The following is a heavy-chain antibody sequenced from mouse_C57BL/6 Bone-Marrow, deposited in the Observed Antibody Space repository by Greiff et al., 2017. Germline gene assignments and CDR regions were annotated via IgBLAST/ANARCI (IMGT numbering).Heavy chain of an antibody. Sequence: VQLQQSGAELVKPGASVKLSCTASGFNIKDYYMHWVKPRTEQGLAWIGRIDPEDGETKYAPKFPGKATITADTSSNTAYPQRSSLTSEDTAVYYCARGVYYGSSGAMDNCGQGTSDTVSS. CDR2: IDPEDGET. CDR1: GFNIKDYY. D-gene: IGHD1-1*01. CDR3: ARGVYYGSSGAMDN. J-gene: IGHJ4*01. V-gene: IGHV14-2*01.